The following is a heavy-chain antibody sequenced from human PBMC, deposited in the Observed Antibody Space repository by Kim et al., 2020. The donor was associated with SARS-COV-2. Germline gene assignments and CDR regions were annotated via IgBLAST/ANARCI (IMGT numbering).Heavy chain of an antibody. D-gene: IGHD1-1*01. CDR2: IDWDDDK. V-gene: IGHV2-70*11. CDR1: GFSLSTSGMC. CDR3: ARIRGSGTTRSQSFRDYMDV. Sequence: SGPTLVKPTQTLTLTCTFSGFSLSTSGMCVTWIRQPPGKALEWLARIDWDDDKYYNTSLKTRLTNSKDTSKNQVVLTITNMDPVDTGTYYCARIRGSGTTRSQSFRDYMDVWGKGTTVTVSS. J-gene: IGHJ6*03.